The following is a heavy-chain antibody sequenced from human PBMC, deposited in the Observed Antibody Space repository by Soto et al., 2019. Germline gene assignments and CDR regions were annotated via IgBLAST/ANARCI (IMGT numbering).Heavy chain of an antibody. J-gene: IGHJ4*02. V-gene: IGHV4-59*02. CDR3: AGSLTYSHDTSRYLSFDY. D-gene: IGHD3-22*01. CDR2: IYESGTT. CDR1: GGSVKTYY. Sequence: SETLSLTCTVSGGSVKTYYWSWIRQAPGKGLEWIGYIYESGTTSSNPSLKSRVAISVDTSKNQFSLNLSSVTAADTAVYYCAGSLTYSHDTSRYLSFDYWGPGTQVTVSS.